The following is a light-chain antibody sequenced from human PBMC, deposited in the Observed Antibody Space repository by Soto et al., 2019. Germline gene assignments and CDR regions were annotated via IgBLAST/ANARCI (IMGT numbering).Light chain of an antibody. V-gene: IGLV2-23*02. J-gene: IGLJ2*01. Sequence: QSALTQPASVSGSPGQSITISCTGTSSDVGSYNLVSWYQQHPGKAPKLMIYEVSKRPSGVSNRFSGSKSGNTASLTISGLQAEDEADYYGCSYAGSSTSYVVFGGGTKVTVL. CDR3: CSYAGSSTSYVV. CDR1: SSDVGSYNL. CDR2: EVS.